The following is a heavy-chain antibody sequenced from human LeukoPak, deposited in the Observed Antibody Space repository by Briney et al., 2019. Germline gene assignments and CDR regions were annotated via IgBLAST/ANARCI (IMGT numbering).Heavy chain of an antibody. CDR1: GYTFSQYG. D-gene: IGHD4-17*01. CDR3: PRDQRDDYGDYAFDY. CDR2: ISAYNGDT. J-gene: IGHJ4*02. Sequence: ASVKVPCKASGYTFSQYGISWVRQAPGQGLEWMAWISAYNGDTNYAQKFHGRVTVTTDISTTTAYMELRGLRSDDTAVYYCPRDQRDDYGDYAFDYWGQGTLVTVSS. V-gene: IGHV1-18*01.